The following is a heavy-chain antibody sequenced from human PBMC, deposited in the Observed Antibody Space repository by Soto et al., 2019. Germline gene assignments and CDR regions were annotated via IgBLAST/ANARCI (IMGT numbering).Heavy chain of an antibody. V-gene: IGHV1-46*01. CDR2: INPSGGST. D-gene: IGHD6-19*01. J-gene: IGHJ4*02. CDR1: GYTFTRYY. Sequence: ASVKVSCKASGYTFTRYYMHWVRQAPGQGLEWMGIINPSGGSTSYAQKFQGRVTMTRDTSTSTVYMELSSLRSEDTAVYYCARALGRGIAVAGDFDYWGQGTLVTVSS. CDR3: ARALGRGIAVAGDFDY.